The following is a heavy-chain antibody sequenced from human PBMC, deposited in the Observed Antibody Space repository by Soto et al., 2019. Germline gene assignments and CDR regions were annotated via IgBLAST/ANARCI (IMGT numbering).Heavy chain of an antibody. CDR3: ARVLQDPHPNCSGGSCDLEYYYYGMDV. CDR1: GYTFTGYY. CDR2: INPNSGGT. J-gene: IGHJ6*02. V-gene: IGHV1-2*04. Sequence: QVQLVQSGAEVKKPGASVKVSCKASGYTFTGYYMHWVRQAPGQGLEWMGWINPNSGGTNYAQKFQGWVTMTRDTSISTAYMELSSLSSDDTVVYYCARVLQDPHPNCSGGSCDLEYYYYGMDVWGQGTTVTVSS. D-gene: IGHD2-15*01.